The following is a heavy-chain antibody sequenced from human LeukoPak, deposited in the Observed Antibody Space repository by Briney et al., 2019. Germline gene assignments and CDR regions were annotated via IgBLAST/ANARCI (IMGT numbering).Heavy chain of an antibody. CDR3: ARDGYCSSTSCYHAH. CDR2: IYSGGST. Sequence: GGSLRLSCAASGFTVSSNYMSWVRQAPGKGLEWVSVIYSGGSTYYADSVKGRFTISRDNSKNTLYPQMNSLRAEDTAVYYCARDGYCSSTSCYHAHWGQGTLVTVSS. CDR1: GFTVSSNY. D-gene: IGHD2-2*03. V-gene: IGHV3-53*01. J-gene: IGHJ4*02.